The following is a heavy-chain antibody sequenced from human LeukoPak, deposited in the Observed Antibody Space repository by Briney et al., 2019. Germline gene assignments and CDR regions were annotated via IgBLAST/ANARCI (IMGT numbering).Heavy chain of an antibody. D-gene: IGHD2-2*01. CDR2: ISGSGGST. J-gene: IGHJ4*02. CDR3: AKDACSSTSCYAMVGTMVRGALGY. V-gene: IGHV3-23*01. CDR1: GFTFSSYA. Sequence: GGSLRLSCAASGFTFSSYAMSWVRQAPGKGLEWVSAISGSGGSTYYADSVKGRFTISRDNSKNTLYLQMNSLRAEDTAVYYCAKDACSSTSCYAMVGTMVRGALGYWGQGTLVNVSS.